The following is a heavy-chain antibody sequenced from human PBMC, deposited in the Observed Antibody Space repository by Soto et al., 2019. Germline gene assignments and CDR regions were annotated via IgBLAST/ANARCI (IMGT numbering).Heavy chain of an antibody. CDR1: GYTFTSYY. CDR2: INPSGGST. J-gene: IGHJ6*02. Sequence: ASVKVSCKASGYTFTSYYMHGVLQSPVQGREGMGIINPSGGSTSYAQKFQGRVTMTRDTSTSTVYMELSSLRSEDTAVYYCATPSEGLRYFDWLSSSYYYYGMDVWGQGTTVTVTS. V-gene: IGHV1-46*01. CDR3: ATPSEGLRYFDWLSSSYYYYGMDV. D-gene: IGHD3-9*01.